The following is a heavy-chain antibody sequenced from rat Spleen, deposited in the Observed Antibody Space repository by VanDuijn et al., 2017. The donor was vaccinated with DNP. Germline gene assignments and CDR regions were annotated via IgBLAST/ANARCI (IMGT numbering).Heavy chain of an antibody. CDR1: GYSITSNY. Sequence: EVQLQESGPGLVKPSQSLSLTCSVTGYSITSNYWGWIRQFPGNKMEYIGHISYSGSTNYNPSLKSRRSITKDTSKKKFFLQLNSRKADDTTTSYYSRIQLAREVLAFDYWGQGTSVTVSS. CDR2: ISYSGST. D-gene: IGHD1-1*01. J-gene: IGHJ3*01. V-gene: IGHV3-1*01. CDR3: SRIQLAREVLAFDY.